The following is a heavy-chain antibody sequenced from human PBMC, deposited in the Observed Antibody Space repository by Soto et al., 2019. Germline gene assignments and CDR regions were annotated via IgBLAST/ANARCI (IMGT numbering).Heavy chain of an antibody. Sequence: QVPLVESGGGVVQPGRSLRLSCAASGFMFSNHGMHWVRQAPGKGLEWVAVIWSDGNNRYYADSVKGRFTISRDNSKNTVYLQMNRLRAEDTAVYYCVRGDNWNDEASDYWGQGTLVTVSS. V-gene: IGHV3-33*01. CDR3: VRGDNWNDEASDY. D-gene: IGHD1-1*01. CDR2: IWSDGNNR. J-gene: IGHJ4*02. CDR1: GFMFSNHG.